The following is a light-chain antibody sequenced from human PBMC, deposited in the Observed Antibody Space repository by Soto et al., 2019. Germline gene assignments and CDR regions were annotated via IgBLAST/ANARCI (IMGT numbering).Light chain of an antibody. CDR1: QSVSSN. V-gene: IGKV3-15*01. CDR2: GAS. J-gene: IGKJ4*01. CDR3: QQYNNWPPLT. Sequence: EIVMTQSPATLSVSPGERATRSCRASQSVSSNLAWYQQKPGQPPRLLIYGASTRATGIPARLSGSGSGTEFTLTISSLQSEDFAVYYCQQYNNWPPLTFGGGTKVEIK.